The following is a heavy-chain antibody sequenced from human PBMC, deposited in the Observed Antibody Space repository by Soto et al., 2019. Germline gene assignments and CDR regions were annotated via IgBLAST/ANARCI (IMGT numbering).Heavy chain of an antibody. J-gene: IGHJ4*02. CDR3: ARLEGLATISYYFDF. CDR2: IFYSGST. V-gene: IGHV4-39*01. D-gene: IGHD5-12*01. CDR1: GGSISTSRSY. Sequence: SETLSLTCSVSGGSISTSRSYWAWIRQHPGKGLEWLANIFYSGSTFYNPSLATRVTISLDKSKSQFSLKLNSVTAADSAVYFCARLEGLATISYYFDFWGPGALVTVSS.